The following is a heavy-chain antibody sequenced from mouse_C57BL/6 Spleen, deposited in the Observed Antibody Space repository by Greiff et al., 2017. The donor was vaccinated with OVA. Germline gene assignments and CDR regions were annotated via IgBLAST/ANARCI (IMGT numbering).Heavy chain of an antibody. D-gene: IGHD2-4*01. CDR1: GYSLTGYG. CDR3: ARAYDYDGYFDV. J-gene: IGHJ1*03. V-gene: IGHV2-6*02. Sequence: QVQLQQSGPGLVAPSQSLSITCTVSGYSLTGYGVHWVRQPPGQGLEWLVVIWSDGSTTYKTALKSRLSISKDNSKSQVFLKMNSLQTDDTAVYYCARAYDYDGYFDVWGTGTTVTVSS. CDR2: IWSDGST.